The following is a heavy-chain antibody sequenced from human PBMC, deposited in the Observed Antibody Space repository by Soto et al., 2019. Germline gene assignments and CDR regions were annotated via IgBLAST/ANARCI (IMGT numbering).Heavy chain of an antibody. Sequence: QVQLQQWGAGLLKPSETLSLTCAVYGGSFSGYYWSWIRQPPRPGLEWIGEVNHSGSTNYNPSLTGRGTITGDTPKKRSALKPTAGPAADTAVYYWARDKMTGRCDYGGQGTLVTVSS. CDR2: VNHSGST. CDR3: ARDKMTGRCDY. CDR1: GGSFSGYY. V-gene: IGHV4-34*01. D-gene: IGHD4-17*01. J-gene: IGHJ4*02.